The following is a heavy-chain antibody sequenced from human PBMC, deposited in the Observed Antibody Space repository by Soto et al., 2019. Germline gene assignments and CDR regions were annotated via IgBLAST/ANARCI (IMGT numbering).Heavy chain of an antibody. Sequence: PSETLSLTCTVSGGSISSGGYYWSWIRQHPGKGLEWIGYIYYSGSTYYNPSLKSRVTISVDTSKNQFSLKLSSVTAADTAVYYCARGGCSGGSCPATFDYWGQGTLVTVSS. J-gene: IGHJ4*02. CDR2: IYYSGST. V-gene: IGHV4-31*03. CDR3: ARGGCSGGSCPATFDY. D-gene: IGHD2-15*01. CDR1: GGSISSGGYY.